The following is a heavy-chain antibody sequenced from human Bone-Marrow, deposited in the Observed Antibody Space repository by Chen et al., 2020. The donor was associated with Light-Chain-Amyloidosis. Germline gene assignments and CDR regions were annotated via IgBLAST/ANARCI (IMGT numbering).Heavy chain of an antibody. CDR2: ISTSSSYI. CDR3: VREVYDYNYGASYYYYSMDV. V-gene: IGHV3-21*02. D-gene: IGHD5-18*01. J-gene: IGHJ6*02. Sequence: EVQLVESGGGVVKPGGSLRLSCAASGFTFGRHSMHWFRQAPGKGLEWVSSISTSSSYIHYADSMKGRFTISRDNAKNALFLQMNSLRAEDTAVYYCVREVYDYNYGASYYYYSMDVWGQGTTVTVSS. CDR1: GFTFGRHS.